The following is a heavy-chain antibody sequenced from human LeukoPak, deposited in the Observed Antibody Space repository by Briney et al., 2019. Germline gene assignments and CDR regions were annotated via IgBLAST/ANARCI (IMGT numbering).Heavy chain of an antibody. Sequence: GGSLRLSCAASGFAFSTYSMNWVRQAPGKGLEWISYISSRRSTIYYADSVKGRFTISRDNAKNSLYLQMNSLRDEDTAVYYCARDLKYYDSSGFDYWGQGTLVTVSS. CDR2: ISSRRSTI. CDR1: GFAFSTYS. D-gene: IGHD3-22*01. V-gene: IGHV3-48*02. J-gene: IGHJ4*02. CDR3: ARDLKYYDSSGFDY.